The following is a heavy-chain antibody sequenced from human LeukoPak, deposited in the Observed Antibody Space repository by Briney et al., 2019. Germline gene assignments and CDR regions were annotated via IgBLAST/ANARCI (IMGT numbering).Heavy chain of an antibody. Sequence: ASVKVSCKASGYTFNNYGMSWVRQAPGQGLEWMGWISSYNGNTNLAQKFQGRVTMTRDTSTSIVYMELRSLTSDDTAVYYCARGGKRFGELFDYSDYWGQGTLVTVSS. D-gene: IGHD3-10*01. J-gene: IGHJ4*02. CDR2: ISSYNGNT. V-gene: IGHV1-18*01. CDR3: ARGGKRFGELFDYSDY. CDR1: GYTFNNYG.